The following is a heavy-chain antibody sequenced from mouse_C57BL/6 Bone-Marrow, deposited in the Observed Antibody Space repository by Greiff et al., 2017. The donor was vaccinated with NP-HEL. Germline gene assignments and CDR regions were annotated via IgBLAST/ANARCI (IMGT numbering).Heavy chain of an antibody. Sequence: QVQLQHPGAELVKPGASVKLSCKASGYTFTSYWMQWVKQRPGQGLEWIGEIDPSDSYTNYNQKFKGKATLTVDTSSSTAYMQLSSLTSEDSAVYYCARRGWTHYFDYWGQGTTLTVSS. CDR1: GYTFTSYW. V-gene: IGHV1-50*01. D-gene: IGHD1-1*02. J-gene: IGHJ2*01. CDR2: IDPSDSYT. CDR3: ARRGWTHYFDY.